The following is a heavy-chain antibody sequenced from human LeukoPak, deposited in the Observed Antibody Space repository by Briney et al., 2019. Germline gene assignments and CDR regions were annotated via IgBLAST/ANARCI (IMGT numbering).Heavy chain of an antibody. CDR2: IIPIFGTA. J-gene: IGHJ4*02. V-gene: IGHV1-69*13. Sequence: SVKVSCKASGGTFSSYAISWVRQAPGQGLEWMGGIIPIFGTANYAQKFQGRVTITADESTSTAYMELSSLRSEDTAVYYCAAIGDYYDSSGYHPFDYWGQGTLVTVSS. D-gene: IGHD3-22*01. CDR1: GGTFSSYA. CDR3: AAIGDYYDSSGYHPFDY.